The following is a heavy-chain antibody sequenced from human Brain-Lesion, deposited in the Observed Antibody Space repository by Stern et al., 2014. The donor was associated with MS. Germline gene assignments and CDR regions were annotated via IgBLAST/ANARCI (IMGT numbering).Heavy chain of an antibody. D-gene: IGHD3-22*01. J-gene: IGHJ4*02. CDR3: AKDIGDSSGYLDY. V-gene: IGHV3-43D*03. Sequence: EVQLVESGGVVVQPGGSLRLSCAASGFTFDDYGMHWVRPAPGQGLEWVSLISWDGGSTYYADSVKGRFTISRDNSKNSLYLQMNSLGAEDTALYYCAKDIGDSSGYLDYWGQGTLVTVSS. CDR2: ISWDGGST. CDR1: GFTFDDYG.